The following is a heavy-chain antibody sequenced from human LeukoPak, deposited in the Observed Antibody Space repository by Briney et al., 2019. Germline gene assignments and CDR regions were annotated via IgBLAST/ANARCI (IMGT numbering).Heavy chain of an antibody. CDR2: ISSSSSTI. CDR1: GFTFSSYS. CDR3: AKYHGSGSYYNFHAFDI. Sequence: GGSLRLSCAASGFTFSSYSMNWVRQAPGKGLEWVSYISSSSSTIYYADSVKGRFTISRDNSKNTLYLQMNSLRAEDTAVYYCAKYHGSGSYYNFHAFDIWGQGTMVTVSS. J-gene: IGHJ3*02. D-gene: IGHD3-10*01. V-gene: IGHV3-48*01.